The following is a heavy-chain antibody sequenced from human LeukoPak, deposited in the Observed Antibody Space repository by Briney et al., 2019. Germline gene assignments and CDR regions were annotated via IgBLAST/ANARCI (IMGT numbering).Heavy chain of an antibody. Sequence: GGSLRLSCAASGFTFGSYWMHWVRHAPGKGLVWVSRINTDGGSTTYADSVKGRFTISRDNAKNTLYLQMNSLRAEDTAVYYCGRGFSIVPAGIPDYWGLGTLVTVSS. V-gene: IGHV3-74*01. CDR1: GFTFGSYW. CDR2: INTDGGST. D-gene: IGHD2-2*02. CDR3: GRGFSIVPAGIPDY. J-gene: IGHJ4*02.